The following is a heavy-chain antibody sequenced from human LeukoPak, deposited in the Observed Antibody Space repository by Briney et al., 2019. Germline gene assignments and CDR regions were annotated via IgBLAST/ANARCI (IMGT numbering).Heavy chain of an antibody. Sequence: GGSLRLSCAASGFTFSSYGMHWVRQAPDKGLEWVAVIWYDGSNKYYADSVKGRFTISRDNSKNTLYLQMNSLRAEDTAVYYCAREAGLITMVRGSLLDYWGQGTLVTVSS. CDR2: IWYDGSNK. D-gene: IGHD3-10*01. CDR1: GFTFSSYG. CDR3: AREAGLITMVRGSLLDY. J-gene: IGHJ4*02. V-gene: IGHV3-33*01.